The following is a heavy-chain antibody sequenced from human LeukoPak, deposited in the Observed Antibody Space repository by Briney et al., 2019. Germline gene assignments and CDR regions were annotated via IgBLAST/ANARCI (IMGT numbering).Heavy chain of an antibody. D-gene: IGHD2-15*01. CDR2: ITGSGGST. Sequence: GGSLRLSCAASGFTFSNHAMSWVRQAPGRGLEWVSGITGSGGSTFYADSVKGRFTISRDNCKDTVYLQMNSLTSEDTAVYYCAKLDCRGSSCYQFDCWGQGTLVTVPS. CDR3: AKLDCRGSSCYQFDC. V-gene: IGHV3-23*01. J-gene: IGHJ4*02. CDR1: GFTFSNHA.